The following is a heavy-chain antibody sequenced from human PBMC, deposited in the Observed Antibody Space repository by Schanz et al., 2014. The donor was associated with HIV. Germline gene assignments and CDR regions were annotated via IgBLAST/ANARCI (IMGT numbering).Heavy chain of an antibody. D-gene: IGHD3-9*01. CDR1: GHPFTGYY. J-gene: IGHJ6*02. Sequence: QVQLVQSGDEVKKPGASVKVSCKAPGHPFTGYYIHWVRQAPGQGLEWMGWINPNSGGTNYAPKFQGRVTMTRDTSVSTAYMELSRLTSDDTAMYYCAREKVGILADYTPNGMDVWGQGTTVTVSS. CDR3: AREKVGILADYTPNGMDV. CDR2: INPNSGGT. V-gene: IGHV1-2*02.